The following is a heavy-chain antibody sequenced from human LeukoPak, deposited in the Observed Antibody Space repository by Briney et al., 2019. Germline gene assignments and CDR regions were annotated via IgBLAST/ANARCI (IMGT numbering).Heavy chain of an antibody. V-gene: IGHV4-31*03. CDR2: IYYSGST. D-gene: IGHD4-17*01. Sequence: SETLSLTCTVSGGSISSGGYYWSWIRQHPGKGLEWIGYIYYSGSTYYNPSLKSRVTISVDTSKNQFSLKLSSVTAADTAVYYCGREAGDYGRRFDYWGQGTLVTVSS. CDR3: GREAGDYGRRFDY. J-gene: IGHJ4*02. CDR1: GGSISSGGYY.